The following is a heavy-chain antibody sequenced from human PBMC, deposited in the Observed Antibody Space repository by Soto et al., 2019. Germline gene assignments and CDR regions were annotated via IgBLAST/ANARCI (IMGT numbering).Heavy chain of an antibody. CDR2: ISYDGSNK. V-gene: IGHV3-30*18. CDR3: AKASSKMYYFDY. J-gene: IGHJ4*02. D-gene: IGHD6-6*01. CDR1: GFTFSSYG. Sequence: GGSLRLSCAASGFTFSSYGMHWVRQAPGKGLEWVAVISYDGSNKYYADSVKGRFTISRDNSKNTLYLQMNSLRAEDTAVYYCAKASSKMYYFDYWGQGTLVTVSS.